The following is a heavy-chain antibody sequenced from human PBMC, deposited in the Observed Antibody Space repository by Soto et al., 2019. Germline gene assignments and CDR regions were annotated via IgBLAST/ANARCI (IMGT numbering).Heavy chain of an antibody. Sequence: QVQLQESGPGLVKPSQTLSLTCTVSGGSISSGGYYWSWIRQHPGKGLEWIGYIYYSGSTYYNPSLKSRATISVDTSKNQFSLKLSSVTAADTAVYYCARVERWPNDWYFDLWGRGTLVTVSS. CDR3: ARVERWPNDWYFDL. CDR2: IYYSGST. V-gene: IGHV4-31*03. D-gene: IGHD4-17*01. CDR1: GGSISSGGYY. J-gene: IGHJ2*01.